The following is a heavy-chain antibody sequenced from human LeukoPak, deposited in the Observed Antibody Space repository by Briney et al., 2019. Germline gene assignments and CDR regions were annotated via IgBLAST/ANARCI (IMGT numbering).Heavy chain of an antibody. J-gene: IGHJ4*02. CDR2: INHSGST. CDR1: GGSFSGYY. D-gene: IGHD4-17*01. V-gene: IGHV4-34*01. Sequence: PSETLSLTCAVYGGSFSGYYWSWIRQPPGKGLEWIGEINHSGSTNYNPSLKSRVTISVDTSKNQFSLKLSSVTAADTAVYYCARDALRWPRDYWGQGTLVTVSS. CDR3: ARDALRWPRDY.